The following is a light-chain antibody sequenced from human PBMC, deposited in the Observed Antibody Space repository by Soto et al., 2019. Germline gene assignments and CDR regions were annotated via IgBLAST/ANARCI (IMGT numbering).Light chain of an antibody. CDR3: AAWDDSLNGVV. J-gene: IGLJ2*01. V-gene: IGLV1-44*01. CDR2: SNN. CDR1: SSNIVGNI. Sequence: QAVVTQPPSASGTPGQRVTIFCSGSSSNIVGNIVNWYQQLPGTAPKLLIYSNNQRPSGVPDRFSGSKSGTSASLAISGLQSEDEADYYCAAWDDSLNGVVFGGGTKLTVL.